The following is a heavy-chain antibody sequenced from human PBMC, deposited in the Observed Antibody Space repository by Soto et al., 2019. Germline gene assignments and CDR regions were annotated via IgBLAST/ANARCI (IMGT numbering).Heavy chain of an antibody. Sequence: GESLKISCAASGFTFSAYAMSWVRQAPGKGLQWVSGVGGSDTDKHYADSVRGRFTVSRDNSKNTLYLQMNSLRADDTAVYYCAKDATAVNGVWDPFDMWGQGTEVTVS. J-gene: IGHJ3*02. CDR1: GFTFSAYA. CDR3: AKDATAVNGVWDPFDM. V-gene: IGHV3-23*01. CDR2: VGGSDTDK. D-gene: IGHD2-8*01.